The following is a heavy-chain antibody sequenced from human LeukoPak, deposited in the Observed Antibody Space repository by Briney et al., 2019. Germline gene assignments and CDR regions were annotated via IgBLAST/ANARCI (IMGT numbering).Heavy chain of an antibody. D-gene: IGHD3-10*01. CDR1: GFTVSSNY. Sequence: GFLGLSCAASGFTVSSNYMNLVRQAPGKGLERVSVIYSGGSTYYADSVKGRFTISRDNSKNTLYLQMNSLRAEDTAVYYCARSPGDRAYFDYWGQGTLVTVSS. CDR3: ARSPGDRAYFDY. CDR2: IYSGGST. J-gene: IGHJ4*02. V-gene: IGHV3-53*01.